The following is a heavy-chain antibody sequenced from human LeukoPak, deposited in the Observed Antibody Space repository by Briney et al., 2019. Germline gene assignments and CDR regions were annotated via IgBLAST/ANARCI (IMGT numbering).Heavy chain of an antibody. V-gene: IGHV1-18*01. CDR1: GYTFTSYG. CDR2: ISAYNGNT. Sequence: ASVKVSCKASGYTFTSYGISWVRQAPGQGLEWMGWISAYNGNTNYAQKLQGRVTMTTDTSTSTAYMELSRLRSDDTAVYYCARVGIAAAGTTTGGDYWGQGTLVTVSS. D-gene: IGHD6-13*01. CDR3: ARVGIAAAGTTTGGDY. J-gene: IGHJ4*02.